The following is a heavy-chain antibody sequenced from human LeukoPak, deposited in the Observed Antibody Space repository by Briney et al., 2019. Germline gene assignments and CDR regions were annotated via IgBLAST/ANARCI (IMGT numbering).Heavy chain of an antibody. J-gene: IGHJ4*02. V-gene: IGHV6-1*01. CDR2: TYYRSKWYY. Sequence: SQTLSLTCDVSGDSVSRSSAAWTWIRQSPSRGLEWLGRTYYRSKWYYDYAGSVQGRITINPDTSKNQVSLQLKSVTTEDTAVYYCARDKWLDTFFDYWGQGILVTVSS. CDR3: ARDKWLDTFFDY. CDR1: GDSVSRSSAA. D-gene: IGHD6-19*01.